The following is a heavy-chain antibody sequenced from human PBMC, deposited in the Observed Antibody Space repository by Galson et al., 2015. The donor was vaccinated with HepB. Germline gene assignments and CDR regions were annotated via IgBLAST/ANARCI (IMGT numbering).Heavy chain of an antibody. J-gene: IGHJ4*02. V-gene: IGHV3-21*01. D-gene: IGHD5-12*01. CDR3: ARGWVAGYADY. CDR2: ISSSSSYI. CDR1: GFAFSSYS. Sequence: SLRLSCAASGFAFSSYSMNWVRQAPGKGLEWVSSISSSSSYIYYADSVKGRFTISRDNAKNSLYLQMNSLRAEDTAVYYCARGWVAGYADYWGQGTLVTVSS.